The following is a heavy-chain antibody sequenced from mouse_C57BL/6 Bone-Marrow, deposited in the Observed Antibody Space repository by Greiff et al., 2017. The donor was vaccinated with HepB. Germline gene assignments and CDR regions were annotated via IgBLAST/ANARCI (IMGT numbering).Heavy chain of an antibody. CDR1: GYTFTSYW. CDR3: ARGVYYPSWFAY. J-gene: IGHJ3*01. D-gene: IGHD1-1*01. V-gene: IGHV1-55*01. Sequence: QVQLKQPGAELVKPGASVKMSCKASGYTFTSYWITWVKQRPGQGLEWIGDIYPGSGSTNYNEKFKSKATLTVDTSSSTAYMQLSSLTSEDSAVCYCARGVYYPSWFAYWGQGTLVTVSA. CDR2: IYPGSGST.